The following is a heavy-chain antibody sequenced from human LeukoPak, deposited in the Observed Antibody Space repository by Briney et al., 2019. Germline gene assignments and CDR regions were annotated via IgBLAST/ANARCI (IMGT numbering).Heavy chain of an antibody. CDR3: ASSYSGYDWGAFDY. D-gene: IGHD5-12*01. V-gene: IGHV4-39*01. CDR2: IYYSGST. J-gene: IGHJ4*02. Sequence: TSATLSLTCTVSGGSISSSSYYWGWIRQPPGKGLEWIGSIYYSGSTYYNPSLKSRVTISVDTSKNQFSLKLSSVTAADTAVYYCASSYSGYDWGAFDYWGQGTLVTVSS. CDR1: GGSISSSSYY.